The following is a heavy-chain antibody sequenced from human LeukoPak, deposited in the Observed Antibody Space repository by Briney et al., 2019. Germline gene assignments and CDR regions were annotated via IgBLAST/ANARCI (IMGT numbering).Heavy chain of an antibody. D-gene: IGHD2-2*01. CDR2: VYNSESI. CDR1: GGSINGYY. CDR3: ARDRSSSYTRDWFDP. Sequence: SETLSLTCTVSGGSINGYYWSWIRQPAGKGLEWIGRVYNSESINYNPSLKSRVTMSIDTSKNQFYQKLNSVTAADTAVYYCARDRSSSYTRDWFDPWGQGALVTVSS. J-gene: IGHJ5*02. V-gene: IGHV4-4*07.